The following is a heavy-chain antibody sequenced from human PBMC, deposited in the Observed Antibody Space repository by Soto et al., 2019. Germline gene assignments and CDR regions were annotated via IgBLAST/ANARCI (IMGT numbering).Heavy chain of an antibody. CDR3: AHAGDFDLLSFDR. D-gene: IGHD2-15*01. V-gene: IGHV2-5*01. Sequence: RAAPVSPEQTLALNCTSSGFSLTTSQVGVGWIRQPPGKALEWLAHVYWNDDKYYSLSLKNRLTVSKDTSTNRVVLTITNISPDDTGTYFCAHAGDFDLLSFDRWGPGTLVPGSS. J-gene: IGHJ4*02. CDR1: GFSLTTSQVG. CDR2: VYWNDDK.